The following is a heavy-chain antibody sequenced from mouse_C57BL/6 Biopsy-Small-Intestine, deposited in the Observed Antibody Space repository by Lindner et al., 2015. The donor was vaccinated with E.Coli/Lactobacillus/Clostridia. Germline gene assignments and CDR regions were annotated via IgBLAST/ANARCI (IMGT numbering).Heavy chain of an antibody. CDR3: ARGNYGGDYFGY. D-gene: IGHD2-1*01. Sequence: VQLQESGGGLVKPGGSLKLSCAASGFTFSDYGMHWVRQAPEKGLEWIAHISSVSNTIRYADTVKGRFTISRDNARNTLFLQTTSLRSEDTAMYFCARGNYGGDYFGYWGQGTSLIVSS. J-gene: IGHJ2*03. CDR2: ISSVSNTI. CDR1: GFTFSDYG. V-gene: IGHV5-17*01.